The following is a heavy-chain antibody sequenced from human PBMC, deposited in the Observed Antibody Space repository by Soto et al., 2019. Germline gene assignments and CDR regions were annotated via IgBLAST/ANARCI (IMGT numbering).Heavy chain of an antibody. CDR2: ISSSSSYI. Sequence: GGSLRLSCAASGFTFSSYSMNWVRQAPGKGLEWVSSISSSSSYIYYADPVKGRFTISRDNAKNSLYLQMNSLRAEDTAVYYCARIHVEGWGLLYLYYYGMDVWGQGTTVTVSS. D-gene: IGHD1-26*01. J-gene: IGHJ6*02. V-gene: IGHV3-21*01. CDR3: ARIHVEGWGLLYLYYYGMDV. CDR1: GFTFSSYS.